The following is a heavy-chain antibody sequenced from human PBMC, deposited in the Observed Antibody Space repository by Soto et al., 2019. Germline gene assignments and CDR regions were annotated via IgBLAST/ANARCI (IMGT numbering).Heavy chain of an antibody. CDR3: ARSHIVPRLFMYPYDY. J-gene: IGHJ4*02. CDR2: VYYTGTT. Sequence: PSETLSLTCTVSSGSISGNIYYWGWIRQPPGKGLEWIGSVYYTGTTYKKTSLKSRVSISVGTSKSQFSLQLSSVTAADTAVYYCARSHIVPRLFMYPYDYWGQGTLVTVSS. V-gene: IGHV4-39*01. CDR1: SGSISGNIYY. D-gene: IGHD5-12*01.